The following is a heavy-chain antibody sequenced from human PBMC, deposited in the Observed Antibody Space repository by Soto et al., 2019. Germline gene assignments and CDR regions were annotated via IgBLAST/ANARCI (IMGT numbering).Heavy chain of an antibody. CDR1: GYSFTHFA. Sequence: PGESLKISCQASGYSFTHFAIAWVRQMPGKGLESMGIIYPGDSDTRYSPSFQGQVTISVDKSINTDYLQWSSLKASDTAMYYCARQGAQQLGAFDWWGQGTLVTVFS. CDR2: IYPGDSDT. V-gene: IGHV5-51*01. J-gene: IGHJ4*02. CDR3: ARQGAQQLGAFDW. D-gene: IGHD6-13*01.